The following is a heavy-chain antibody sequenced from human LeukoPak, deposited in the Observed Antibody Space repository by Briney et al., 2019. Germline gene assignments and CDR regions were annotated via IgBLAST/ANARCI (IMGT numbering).Heavy chain of an antibody. V-gene: IGHV4-59*08. CDR1: GGSISNYY. CDR3: ARQESGPYHYMDD. J-gene: IGHJ6*03. CDR2: VYYSVST. D-gene: IGHD3-3*01. Sequence: KPSETLSLTCSVSGGSISNYYWTWIRQAPGKGLEWMGYVYYSVSTNYNPSLKSRVSIPQDTSKNQVSLKLSSVTAADTAVYYCARQESGPYHYMDDWGKGTTVIVSS.